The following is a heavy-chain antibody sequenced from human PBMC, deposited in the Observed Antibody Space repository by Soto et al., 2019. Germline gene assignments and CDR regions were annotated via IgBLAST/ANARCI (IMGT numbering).Heavy chain of an antibody. J-gene: IGHJ4*02. Sequence: SVKVSCKASGFTFTSSAVQWVRQARGQRLEWIGWIVVGSGNTNYAQKFQERVTITRDMSTSTAYMELSSLRSEDTAVYYCAADPYYYDSSGYYYENGRLDYWGQGTLVTVSS. CDR3: AADPYYYDSSGYYYENGRLDY. V-gene: IGHV1-58*01. CDR2: IVVGSGNT. CDR1: GFTFTSSA. D-gene: IGHD3-22*01.